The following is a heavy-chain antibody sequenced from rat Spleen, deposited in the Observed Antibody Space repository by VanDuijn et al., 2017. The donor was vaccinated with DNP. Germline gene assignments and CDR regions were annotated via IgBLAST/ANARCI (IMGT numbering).Heavy chain of an antibody. CDR1: GFTFSNYW. CDR3: ASWAPIAPVSTSNY. CDR2: INPDGSGT. Sequence: EVQLVESGGGLVQPGRSLKLSCVASGFTFSNYWMFWVRQAPGKGMEWVTSINPDGSGTYHPDSVKGRFTHSRHNAENTVDLQMSSLKSEDTATYYCASWAPIAPVSTSNYWGQGVMVTVSS. D-gene: IGHD1-2*01. J-gene: IGHJ2*01. V-gene: IGHV5-58*01.